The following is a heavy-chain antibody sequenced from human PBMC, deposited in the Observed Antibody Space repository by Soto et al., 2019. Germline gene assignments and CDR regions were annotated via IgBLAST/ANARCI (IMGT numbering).Heavy chain of an antibody. J-gene: IGHJ4*02. D-gene: IGHD5-12*01. CDR2: IIPIFGTA. Sequence: QVQLVQSGAEVQKPGSSVKVSCTASGGTFSSYAISWVRQAPGQGLEWMGGIIPIFGTANYAQKFQGRVTITADESTSTAYMELSSLISEDTAVYYCARRYLYGGYGGFDYWGQGTLVTVSS. CDR3: ARRYLYGGYGGFDY. CDR1: GGTFSSYA. V-gene: IGHV1-69*01.